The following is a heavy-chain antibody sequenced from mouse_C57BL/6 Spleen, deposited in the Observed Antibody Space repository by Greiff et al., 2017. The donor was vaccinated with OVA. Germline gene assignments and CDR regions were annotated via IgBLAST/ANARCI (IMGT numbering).Heavy chain of an antibody. D-gene: IGHD1-1*01. CDR3: ARGGPHYDGVAFDY. Sequence: QVQLQQSGAELARPGASVKLSCKASGFTFPRYGISWVKQRPEQGLEWIGKIYPRSGNTYYHEKIKGKATLTADKSSSTAYMELRSLTSEYSAVYFCARGGPHYDGVAFDYWGQGTTLTVSS. J-gene: IGHJ2*01. CDR2: IYPRSGNT. V-gene: IGHV1-81*01. CDR1: GFTFPRYG.